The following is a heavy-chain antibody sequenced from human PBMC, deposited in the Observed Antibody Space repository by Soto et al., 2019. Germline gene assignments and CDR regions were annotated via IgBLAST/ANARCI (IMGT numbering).Heavy chain of an antibody. D-gene: IGHD3-22*01. CDR2: ISGYDGNT. V-gene: IGHV1-18*01. Sequence: HVQLVQSEPEVKKPGASVKVSCKASGYTFRSYGINWVRQAPGQGLEWMGWISGYDGNTNYAQMFQGRVTLTTDTSTTTAYMEFRSLRSDDTAVYYCARGGSGSYIDYWGRGALVTVSS. CDR3: ARGGSGSYIDY. J-gene: IGHJ4*02. CDR1: GYTFRSYG.